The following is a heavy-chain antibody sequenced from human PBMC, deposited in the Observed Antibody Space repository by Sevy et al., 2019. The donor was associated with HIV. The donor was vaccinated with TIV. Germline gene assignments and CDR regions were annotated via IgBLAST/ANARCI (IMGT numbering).Heavy chain of an antibody. V-gene: IGHV3-15*01. CDR2: IKSTTDGGTT. CDR1: GFTFSNAW. CDR3: TATLFGYSYGYLDY. Sequence: GGSLRLSCAASGFTFSNAWMSWVRQAPGKGLEWVGRIKSTTDGGTTDYAAPVKGRFTISRDDSKNTLYLQMNSLKTEDTAVYYCTATLFGYSYGYLDYWGQGTLVTVSS. D-gene: IGHD5-18*01. J-gene: IGHJ4*02.